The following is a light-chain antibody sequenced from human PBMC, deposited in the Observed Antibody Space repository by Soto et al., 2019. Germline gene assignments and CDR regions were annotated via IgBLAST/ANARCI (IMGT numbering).Light chain of an antibody. CDR3: SSYTTSGTLV. CDR2: DVT. Sequence: QSALTQPASVSGSPGQSITISCTGTSSDVGGYNYVSWYQQHPGKAPKLMIYDVTTRPSGVSNRFSGSKSGNTASLTISGLQAEDEAVYYCSSYTTSGTLVFGGGTKVTVL. J-gene: IGLJ3*02. V-gene: IGLV2-14*01. CDR1: SSDVGGYNY.